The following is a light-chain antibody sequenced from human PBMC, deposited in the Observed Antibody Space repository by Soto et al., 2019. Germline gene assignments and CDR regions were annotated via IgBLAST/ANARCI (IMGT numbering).Light chain of an antibody. CDR3: QQYYSYAWT. CDR1: QGISSY. J-gene: IGKJ1*01. V-gene: IGKV1-8*01. CDR2: AAS. Sequence: AIRITQSPSSFSASTGDRVTITCRASQGISSYLAWYQQKPGKAPKLLIYAASTLQSGVPSRFSGSGSGTDFTLTISCLQSEDFATYYCQQYYSYAWTFGQGTKV.